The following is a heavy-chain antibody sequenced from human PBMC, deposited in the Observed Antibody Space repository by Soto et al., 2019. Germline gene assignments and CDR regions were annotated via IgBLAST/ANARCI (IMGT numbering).Heavy chain of an antibody. CDR3: ARGSGKVTDYYDSSGYPGY. J-gene: IGHJ4*02. Sequence: ASVKVSCKASGDTFTSYGISWVRQAPGQGLEWMGWISAYNGNTNYAQKLQGRVTMTTDTSTSTAYMELRSLRSDDTAVYYCARGSGKVTDYYDSSGYPGYWGQGTLVTVS. V-gene: IGHV1-18*01. D-gene: IGHD3-22*01. CDR1: GDTFTSYG. CDR2: ISAYNGNT.